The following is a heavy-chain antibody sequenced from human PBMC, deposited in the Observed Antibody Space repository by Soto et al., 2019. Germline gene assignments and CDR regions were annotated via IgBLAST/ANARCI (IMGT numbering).Heavy chain of an antibody. CDR1: ALIFSGSV. V-gene: IGHV3-30*18. J-gene: IGHJ4*02. Sequence: GGSPRLSCADPALIFSGSVMHWVRQAPGTGLQWVARISHDGLYKSYVESVEGRFTISRDNSKNTVYLQMTSLRVEDTAVYYCAEDFRDGWSFDNWGPGTLVTVSS. CDR3: AEDFRDGWSFDN. D-gene: IGHD6-19*01. CDR2: ISHDGLYK.